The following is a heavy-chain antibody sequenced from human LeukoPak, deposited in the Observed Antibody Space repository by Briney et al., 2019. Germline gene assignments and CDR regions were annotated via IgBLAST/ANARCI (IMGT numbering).Heavy chain of an antibody. V-gene: IGHV4-31*03. Sequence: SQTLSLTCTVSGGTVSSGLYYWTWLRQRPGKGLECIGFIHFTGTTYYNPSLASRVSISVDPSDVQFSLSLKSVTAADAAIYYCARGSDDIKVGYWGQGKLVTVSS. CDR3: ARGSDDIKVGY. CDR1: GGTVSSGLYY. J-gene: IGHJ4*02. CDR2: IHFTGTT. D-gene: IGHD1-26*01.